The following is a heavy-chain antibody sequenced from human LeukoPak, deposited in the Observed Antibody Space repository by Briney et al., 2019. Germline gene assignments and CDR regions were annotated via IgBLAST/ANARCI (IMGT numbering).Heavy chain of an antibody. CDR1: GFTFSSYN. V-gene: IGHV3-21*04. CDR2: ISSTSRSYI. CDR3: AKGGGGRLIYYYYMDV. J-gene: IGHJ6*03. Sequence: GGSLRLSCAASGFTFSSYNMNWVRQAPGKGLEWVSSISSTSRSYIYYADSVKGRFTISRDNAKNSLYLQMNSLRAEDMALYYCAKGGGGRLIYYYYMDVWGKGTTVTVSS. D-gene: IGHD3-16*01.